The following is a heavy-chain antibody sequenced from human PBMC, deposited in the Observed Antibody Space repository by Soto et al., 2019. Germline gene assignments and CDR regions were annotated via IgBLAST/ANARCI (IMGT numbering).Heavy chain of an antibody. Sequence: PGGSLRLSCAASGFTFSNYSMRWVRHAPGKGLEWVSGMNSGGRSYYADSVKGRFTISRDTSKNMLYLQMNSLRADDTAVFYCAKALQYSSSRDYFYYGMDVWGQGTTVTVSS. V-gene: IGHV3-23*01. CDR2: MNSGGRS. D-gene: IGHD6-6*01. CDR1: GFTFSNYS. J-gene: IGHJ6*01. CDR3: AKALQYSSSRDYFYYGMDV.